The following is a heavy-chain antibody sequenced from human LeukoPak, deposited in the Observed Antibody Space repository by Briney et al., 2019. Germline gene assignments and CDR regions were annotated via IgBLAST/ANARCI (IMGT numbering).Heavy chain of an antibody. Sequence: PGGSLRLSCAASGFTFSSYSMNWVRQAPGKGLEWVSSISSSSSYIYYADSVKGRFTISRDNSKNTLYLQMNSLRVEDTALYYCAKTISCSGGPCYSSLDYWGQGTLVIVSS. V-gene: IGHV3-21*01. CDR1: GFTFSSYS. D-gene: IGHD2-15*01. CDR2: ISSSSSYI. J-gene: IGHJ4*02. CDR3: AKTISCSGGPCYSSLDY.